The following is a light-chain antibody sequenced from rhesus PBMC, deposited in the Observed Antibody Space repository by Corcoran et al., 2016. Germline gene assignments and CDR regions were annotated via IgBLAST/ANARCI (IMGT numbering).Light chain of an antibody. Sequence: EIVMTQSPATLSLSPGERATLSCRASQSVSSNLAWYQQKPGQAPRPLIYDASNWATGIPDRFSGRGSGTDFTRTISSLEPEDVGVYYCQQGSNWPWTFGQGTKVEIK. CDR2: DAS. J-gene: IGKJ1*01. CDR1: QSVSSN. CDR3: QQGSNWPWT. V-gene: IGKV3-35*01.